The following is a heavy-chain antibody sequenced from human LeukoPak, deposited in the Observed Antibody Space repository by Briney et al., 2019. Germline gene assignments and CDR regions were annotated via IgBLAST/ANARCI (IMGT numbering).Heavy chain of an antibody. CDR3: ARVVGGPAFITMVRGVRDYYYYGMDV. D-gene: IGHD3-10*01. V-gene: IGHV1-69*01. CDR2: IIPIFGTA. Sequence: EASVKVSCKASGGTFSSYAISWVRQAPGQGLEWMGGIIPIFGTANYAQKFQGRVTITADESTSTAYMELSSLRSEDTAVYYCARVVGGPAFITMVRGVRDYYYYGMDVWGQGTTVTVSS. J-gene: IGHJ6*02. CDR1: GGTFSSYA.